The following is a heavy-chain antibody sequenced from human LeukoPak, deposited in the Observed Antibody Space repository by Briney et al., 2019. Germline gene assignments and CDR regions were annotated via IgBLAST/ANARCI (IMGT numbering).Heavy chain of an antibody. D-gene: IGHD1-26*01. CDR3: AKDLGGTYYGDAFDT. J-gene: IGHJ3*02. CDR2: ISFDENNK. CDR1: GFTFTSYA. Sequence: GGSLRLSCAASGFTFTSYAMHWVRQAPGKGLEWVAVISFDENNKYYTDSVKGRFTISRDNSKNTLYLQMNSLKAEDTAVYYCAKDLGGTYYGDAFDTWGQGTKVTVSS. V-gene: IGHV3-30*04.